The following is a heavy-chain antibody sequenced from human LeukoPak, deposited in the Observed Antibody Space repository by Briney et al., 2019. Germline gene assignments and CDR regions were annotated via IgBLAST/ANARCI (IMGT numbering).Heavy chain of an antibody. V-gene: IGHV3-21*01. CDR1: GFTFGDYA. D-gene: IGHD3-10*01. CDR2: ISSSSSYI. CDR3: AREHAFGELIDY. J-gene: IGHJ4*02. Sequence: GGSLRLSCTASGFTFGDYAMTWVRQAPGKGLEWVSSISSSSSYIYYADSVKGRFTISRDNAKNSLYLQMNSLRAEDTAVYYCAREHAFGELIDYWGQGTLVTVSS.